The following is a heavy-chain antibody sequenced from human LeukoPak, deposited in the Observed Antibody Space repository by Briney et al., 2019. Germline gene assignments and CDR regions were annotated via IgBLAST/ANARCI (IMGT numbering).Heavy chain of an antibody. V-gene: IGHV3-23*01. CDR2: ISGSGGST. CDR1: GFTFSSYA. Sequence: PGGSLRLSCAASGFTFSSYAMSWVRQAPGKGLEWVSAISGSGGSTYYADSVKGRFTISRDNSKNTLYLQMNSLRSEDTAVYYCAANLYETPNWFDPWGQGTLVSVSS. D-gene: IGHD2/OR15-2a*01. J-gene: IGHJ5*02. CDR3: AANLYETPNWFDP.